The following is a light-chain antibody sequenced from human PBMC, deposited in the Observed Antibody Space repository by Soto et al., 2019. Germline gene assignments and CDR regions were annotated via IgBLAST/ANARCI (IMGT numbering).Light chain of an antibody. J-gene: IGLJ7*01. Sequence: QSVLTQPPSVSGAPGQTITMSCTGSGSNVGASYDVHWYQVLPGAGPRLLIYADNNRPSGVPDRFSASNSGTSASLAITGLQGEDEAVYYCQSYDTSLSGVIFGAGTQLTVL. CDR3: QSYDTSLSGVI. CDR1: GSNVGASYD. V-gene: IGLV1-40*01. CDR2: ADN.